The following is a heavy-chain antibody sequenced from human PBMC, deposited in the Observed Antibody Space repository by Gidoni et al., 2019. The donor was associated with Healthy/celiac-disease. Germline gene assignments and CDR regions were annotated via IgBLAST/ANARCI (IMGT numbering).Heavy chain of an antibody. V-gene: IGHV3-21*01. CDR2: ISSSSSYI. D-gene: IGHD1-26*01. J-gene: IGHJ4*02. CDR1: GFTFSSYS. CDR3: ARDTSGSSSFDY. Sequence: EVQLVESGGGLVKPGGSLRLSCAASGFTFSSYSMNWVRQAPGKGLEWVSSISSSSSYIYYADSVKGRFTISRDNAKNSLYLQMNSLRAEDTAVYYCARDTSGSSSFDYWGQGTLVTVSS.